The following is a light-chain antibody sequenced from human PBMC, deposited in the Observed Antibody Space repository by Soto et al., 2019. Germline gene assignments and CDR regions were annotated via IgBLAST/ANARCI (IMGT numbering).Light chain of an antibody. CDR1: SSDVGGYNY. CDR2: DVS. V-gene: IGLV2-14*01. CDR3: TSYTTSSTLV. Sequence: QSVLTQPASVSGSPGQSITISCTGTSSDVGGYNYVSWYQQNPGKAPKLMIYDVSNRPSGVSNRFSGSKSGNTASLTISLLQADDEADYYCTSYTTSSTLVFGTGTQLTVL. J-gene: IGLJ1*01.